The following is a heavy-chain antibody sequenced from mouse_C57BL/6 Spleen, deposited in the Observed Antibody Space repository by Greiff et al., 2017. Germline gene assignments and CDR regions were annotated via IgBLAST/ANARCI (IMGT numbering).Heavy chain of an antibody. CDR2: INPSNGGT. Sequence: VQLQQSGTELVKPGASVKLSCKASGYTFTSYWMHWVKQRPGQGLEWIGNINPSNGGTNYNEKFKSKATLTVDKSSSTAYMQLSSLTSEDSAVYYCASHHYSSWYFDVGGTGTTVTVSS. D-gene: IGHD2-12*01. CDR1: GYTFTSYW. V-gene: IGHV1-53*01. J-gene: IGHJ1*03. CDR3: ASHHYSSWYFDV.